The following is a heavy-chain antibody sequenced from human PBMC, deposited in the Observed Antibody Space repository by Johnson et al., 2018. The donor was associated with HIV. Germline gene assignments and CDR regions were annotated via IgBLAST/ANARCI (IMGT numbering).Heavy chain of an antibody. D-gene: IGHD5-18*01. CDR2: ISYDGSNK. J-gene: IGHJ3*02. CDR3: TRDRIQIWSYVGTFDT. V-gene: IGHV3-30-3*01. Sequence: WVRQAPGKGLEWVAVISYDGSNKYYADSVKGRFTISRDNSKNTLYLQMNSLRAEDTAVYYCTRDRIQIWSYVGTFDTWGPGALVTVSS.